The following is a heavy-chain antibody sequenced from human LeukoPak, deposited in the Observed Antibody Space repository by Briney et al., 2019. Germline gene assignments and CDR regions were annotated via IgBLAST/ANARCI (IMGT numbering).Heavy chain of an antibody. CDR3: ARGQLVHFDY. CDR2: ISSSSSYI. Sequence: WVSSISSSSSYIYYADSVKGRFTISRDNAKNSLYLQMNSLRAEDTAVYYCARGQLVHFDYWGQGTLVTVSS. D-gene: IGHD6-6*01. J-gene: IGHJ4*02. V-gene: IGHV3-21*01.